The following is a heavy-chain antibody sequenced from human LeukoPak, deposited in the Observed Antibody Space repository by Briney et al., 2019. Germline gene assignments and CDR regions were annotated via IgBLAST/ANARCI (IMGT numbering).Heavy chain of an antibody. CDR3: ATETGNFYFYS. J-gene: IGHJ4*02. D-gene: IGHD1-7*01. CDR1: GYTLTELS. CDR2: FDPEDEEI. V-gene: IGHV1-24*01. Sequence: ASVTVSCKVSGYTLTELSMHWVRQAPGKGLEWMGGFDPEDEEIIYAQRFQGRVTMTEDASTDTAYMELRSLRSEDTGVYYCATETGNFYFYSWGQGTLVTVSS.